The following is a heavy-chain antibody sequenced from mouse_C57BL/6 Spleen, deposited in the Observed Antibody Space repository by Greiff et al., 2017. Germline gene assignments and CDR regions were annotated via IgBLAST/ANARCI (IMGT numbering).Heavy chain of an antibody. CDR2: IHPSDSDT. V-gene: IGHV1-74*01. D-gene: IGHD2-1*01. CDR3: AIRDGNYVYSFFDY. Sequence: KQRPGQGLEWIGRIHPSDSDTNYNQKFKGKATLTVDKSSSTAYMQLSSLTSEDSAVYYCAIRDGNYVYSFFDYWGQGTTLTVSS. J-gene: IGHJ2*01.